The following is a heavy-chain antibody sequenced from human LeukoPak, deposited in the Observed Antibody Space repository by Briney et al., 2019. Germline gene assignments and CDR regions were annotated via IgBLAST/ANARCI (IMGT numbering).Heavy chain of an antibody. CDR3: AKDLSIAVAGTRVGIDY. V-gene: IGHV3-53*05. J-gene: IGHJ4*02. CDR1: GFTVSSNS. CDR2: IYSAGSI. Sequence: PGGSLRLSCTVSGFTVSSNSMSWVRQAPGKGLEWVSFIYSAGSIYYSDSVKGRFTISIDTSKNTLYLQMNSLRAEDTAVYYCAKDLSIAVAGTRVGIDYWGQGTLVTVSS. D-gene: IGHD6-19*01.